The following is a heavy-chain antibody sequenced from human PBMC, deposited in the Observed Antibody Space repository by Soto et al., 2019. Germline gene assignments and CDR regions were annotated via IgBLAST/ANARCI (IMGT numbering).Heavy chain of an antibody. CDR1: GGSISSYY. Sequence: PSETLSLTCTVSGGSISSYYWSWIRQPPGKGLEWIGYTYYSGSTNYNPSLKSRVTISVDTSKNQFSLKLSSVTAADTAVYYCASRSSSWPNYYYYGMDVWGQGTTVTVSS. CDR2: TYYSGST. V-gene: IGHV4-59*01. D-gene: IGHD6-13*01. J-gene: IGHJ6*02. CDR3: ASRSSSWPNYYYYGMDV.